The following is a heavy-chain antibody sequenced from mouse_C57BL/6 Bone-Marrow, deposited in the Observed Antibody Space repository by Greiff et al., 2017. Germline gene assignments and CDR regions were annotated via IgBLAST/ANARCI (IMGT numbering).Heavy chain of an antibody. V-gene: IGHV1-59*01. CDR2: IDPSDSYT. Sequence: QVQLQQPGAELVRPGTSVKLSCKASGYTFTSYWMHWVKQRPGQGLEWIGVIDPSDSYTNYNQKFKGKDTLTVDTSSSTAYMQLSSLTSEDSAVYYCARDGNYPAWFAYWGQGTLVTVSA. CDR3: ARDGNYPAWFAY. D-gene: IGHD2-1*01. J-gene: IGHJ3*01. CDR1: GYTFTSYW.